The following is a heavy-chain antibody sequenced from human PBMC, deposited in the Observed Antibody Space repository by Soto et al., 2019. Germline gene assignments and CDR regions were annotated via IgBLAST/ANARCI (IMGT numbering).Heavy chain of an antibody. Sequence: SCKASGGTFSSYAISWVRQAPGQGLEWMGGIIPIFGTANYAQKFQGRVTITANESTNTAYMELSSLRSEDTAVYYCAEDYGGKPEYFQHWGQGTLVTVSS. CDR3: AEDYGGKPEYFQH. CDR1: GGTFSSYA. D-gene: IGHD4-17*01. V-gene: IGHV1-69*01. J-gene: IGHJ1*01. CDR2: IIPIFGTA.